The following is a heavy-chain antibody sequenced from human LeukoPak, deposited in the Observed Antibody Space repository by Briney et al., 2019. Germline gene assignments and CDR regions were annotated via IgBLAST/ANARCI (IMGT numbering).Heavy chain of an antibody. J-gene: IGHJ6*03. Sequence: PGGSLRLSCAASGFTFSSYSMNWVRQAPGKGLEWVSSISSSSSYIYYADSVKGRFTISRDNAKNSLYLQMNSLRAEDTAVYYCARVGGGIYYYYMDVWGKGTTVTVSS. D-gene: IGHD3-16*01. CDR2: ISSSSSYI. V-gene: IGHV3-21*01. CDR1: GFTFSSYS. CDR3: ARVGGGIYYYYMDV.